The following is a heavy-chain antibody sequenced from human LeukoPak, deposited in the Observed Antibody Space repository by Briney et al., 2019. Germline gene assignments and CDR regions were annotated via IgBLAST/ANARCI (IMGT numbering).Heavy chain of an antibody. CDR3: ARAYSNTPGNYCFDY. CDR1: GYSISSGYF. V-gene: IGHV4-38-2*01. D-gene: IGHD4-11*01. CDR2: IYHSGTT. J-gene: IGHJ4*02. Sequence: PSETLSLTCAVSGYSISSGYFCGCRRQPPAGGVQWIASIYHSGTTYYNPSLNSRVTISVDTSKNQFSLKVTSVTAADTAVYYCARAYSNTPGNYCFDYWGQGILVTVPS.